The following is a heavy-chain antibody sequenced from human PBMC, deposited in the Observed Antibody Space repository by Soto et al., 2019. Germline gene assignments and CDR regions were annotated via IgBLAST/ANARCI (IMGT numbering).Heavy chain of an antibody. V-gene: IGHV3-11*01. CDR2: ISRSGSTI. CDR1: GFTFSDYY. CDR3: ARDQGGYCSGGSCYGVTGAFDI. J-gene: IGHJ3*02. Sequence: GGSLRLSCAASGFTFSDYYMSGIRQAPGKGLEWVSYISRSGSTIYYADSVKGRFTISRDNAKNSLYLQMNSLRAEDTAVYYCARDQGGYCSGGSCYGVTGAFDIWGQGTMVTVSS. D-gene: IGHD2-15*01.